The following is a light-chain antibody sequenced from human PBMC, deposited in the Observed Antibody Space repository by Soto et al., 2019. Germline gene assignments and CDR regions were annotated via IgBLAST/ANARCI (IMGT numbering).Light chain of an antibody. Sequence: EIVLTQSPATLSSSPGETATLSCRASQYVGTRLAWYQHKPGQAPRLLIYYMSKRATGIPARFSGSGSGTDFTLTISNLAPEDFGVYYCHQRQSWPRTFGKGTKV. J-gene: IGKJ1*01. V-gene: IGKV3-11*01. CDR2: YMS. CDR3: HQRQSWPRT. CDR1: QYVGTR.